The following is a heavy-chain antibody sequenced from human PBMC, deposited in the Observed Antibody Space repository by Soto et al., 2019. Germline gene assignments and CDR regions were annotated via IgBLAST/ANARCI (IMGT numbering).Heavy chain of an antibody. CDR1: GFTFSNYW. V-gene: IGHV3-74*01. CDR2: INSGGSST. J-gene: IGHJ4*02. D-gene: IGHD5-12*01. Sequence: EVQLVESGGGLVQPGGSLTLSCAASGFTFSNYWMHWVRQAPGKGLVWVSRINSGGSSTSYADSVKGRFTISRDNARNTLYVQMNSPRVEDTAVYYCARAGDRGYEPDDWGQGTLVTVSS. CDR3: ARAGDRGYEPDD.